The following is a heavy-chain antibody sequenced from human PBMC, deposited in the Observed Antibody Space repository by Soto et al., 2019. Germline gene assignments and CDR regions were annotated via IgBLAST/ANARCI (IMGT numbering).Heavy chain of an antibody. Sequence: PSETLSLTCTVSGGSISSDYWSWIRQPPGKGLEWIGYMYYSGYTNYNPSLKSRVTISVDTSKNQFSLKLSSVTAADTAVYDCTRGDYYGELDSWGQGTLVNVAS. CDR1: GGSISSDY. CDR2: MYYSGYT. D-gene: IGHD4-17*01. J-gene: IGHJ4*02. CDR3: TRGDYYGELDS. V-gene: IGHV4-59*01.